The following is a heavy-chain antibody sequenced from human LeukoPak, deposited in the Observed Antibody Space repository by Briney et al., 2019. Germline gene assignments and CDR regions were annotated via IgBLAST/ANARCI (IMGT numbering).Heavy chain of an antibody. Sequence: ASVKVSCKASGYTFTGYYMHWVQQAPGQGLEWMGWVNPNSGDTNYAQNFQARVTMTWDTSISTVYLELSRLTSDDTAVYYCARSSLDWYFDLWGRGTLLTVSS. CDR1: GYTFTGYY. J-gene: IGHJ2*01. CDR3: ARSSLDWYFDL. V-gene: IGHV1-2*02. CDR2: VNPNSGDT.